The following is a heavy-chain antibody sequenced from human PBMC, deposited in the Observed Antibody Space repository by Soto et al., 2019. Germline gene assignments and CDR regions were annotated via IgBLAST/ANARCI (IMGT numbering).Heavy chain of an antibody. V-gene: IGHV5-51*01. D-gene: IGHD3-22*01. CDR2: IYPGDSDT. J-gene: IGHJ4*02. CDR1: GYSFTSYW. CDR3: ATRAHYYDSSGYSQYYFDY. Sequence: PGESLKISCKGSGYSFTSYWIGWVRQMPGKGLEWMGIIYPGDSDTRYSPSFQGQVTISADKSISTAYLQWSSLKASDTAMYYCATRAHYYDSSGYSQYYFDYWGQGTLVTVSS.